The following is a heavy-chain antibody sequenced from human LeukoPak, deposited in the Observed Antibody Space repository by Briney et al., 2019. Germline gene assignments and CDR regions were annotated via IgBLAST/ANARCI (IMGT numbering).Heavy chain of an antibody. CDR3: ARSSGWNVIDS. CDR1: GFTVSSNE. D-gene: IGHD6-19*01. Sequence: PGGSLRLSCAASGFTVSSNEMSWVRQTPGKGLEWVANIKKDGSEIYYLDSVKGRFTISRDNAKNSLSLQMNSLRAEDTALYYCARSSGWNVIDSWGQGTLVTVS. J-gene: IGHJ4*02. V-gene: IGHV3-7*01. CDR2: IKKDGSEI.